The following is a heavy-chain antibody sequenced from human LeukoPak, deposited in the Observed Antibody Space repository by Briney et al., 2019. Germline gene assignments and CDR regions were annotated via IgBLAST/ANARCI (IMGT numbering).Heavy chain of an antibody. CDR2: IYHSGST. CDR3: ARGRSGYSYVHDAFDI. Sequence: SETLSLTCAVSGGSISSSNWWSWVRQPPGKGLEWIGEIYHSGSTNYNPSLKSRVTISVDKSKNQFSLKLSSVTAADTAVYYCARGRSGYSYVHDAFDIWGQGTMVTVSS. CDR1: GGSISSSNW. J-gene: IGHJ3*02. V-gene: IGHV4-4*02. D-gene: IGHD5-18*01.